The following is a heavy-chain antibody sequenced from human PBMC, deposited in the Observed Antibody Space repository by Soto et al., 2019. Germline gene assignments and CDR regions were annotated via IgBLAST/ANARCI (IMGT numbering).Heavy chain of an antibody. CDR2: INPSGGST. CDR1: GYTFTSYY. J-gene: IGHJ6*02. D-gene: IGHD5-18*01. Sequence: QVQLVQSGAEVKKPGASVKVSCKASGYTFTSYYMHWVRQAPGQGLEWMGIINPSGGSTSYAQKFRARVTMTRDTSTSTVSMGRSSLRSEDTAVYYGGRDGPMDTAMVIYYGMDVWAQGTTVTVSS. V-gene: IGHV1-46*01. CDR3: GRDGPMDTAMVIYYGMDV.